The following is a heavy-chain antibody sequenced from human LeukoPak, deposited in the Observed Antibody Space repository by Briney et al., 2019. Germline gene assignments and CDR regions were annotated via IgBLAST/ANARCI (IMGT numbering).Heavy chain of an antibody. CDR1: DYSISSGYH. D-gene: IGHD2-15*01. V-gene: IGHV4-38-2*01. J-gene: IGHJ4*02. CDR3: ARGMPWAVVVIAAGFDY. Sequence: SETLSLTCAVSDYSISSGYHWAWIRQSPGKGLEWIGNIYHSGSTYYNPSLKSRVTLSVDTSKNHFSLKLSSVTAADTAVYYCARGMPWAVVVIAAGFDYWGQGTLVAVSS. CDR2: IYHSGST.